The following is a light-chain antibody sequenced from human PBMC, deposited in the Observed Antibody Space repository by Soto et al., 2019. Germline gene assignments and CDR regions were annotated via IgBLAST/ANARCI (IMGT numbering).Light chain of an antibody. CDR2: AAS. J-gene: IGKJ5*01. CDR3: QQSYSTPIT. V-gene: IGKV1-39*01. CDR1: QIISNF. Sequence: DIQMTQSPSSLSASVGDRVTITCRASQIISNFLIWYQQKPGKAPKLLIYAASSLQSGVPSRFSGSGSGTDFTLIISSLQPEDFATYYCQQSYSTPITFGQGTRLEIK.